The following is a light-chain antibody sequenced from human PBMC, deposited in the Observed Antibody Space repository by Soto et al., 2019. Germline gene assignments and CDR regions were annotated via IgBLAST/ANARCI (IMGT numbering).Light chain of an antibody. J-gene: IGKJ5*01. CDR1: QSIHTS. Sequence: VFTYSPATLSLSPARRATRSCRASQSIHTSLAWYQQKPGQPPRLVVYDSTLRANGVPDRFGGSRSGTEFTLTINNLEPEDFAVYYCQQRNVWPPITFGQGTRLEI. CDR3: QQRNVWPPIT. CDR2: DST. V-gene: IGKV3-11*01.